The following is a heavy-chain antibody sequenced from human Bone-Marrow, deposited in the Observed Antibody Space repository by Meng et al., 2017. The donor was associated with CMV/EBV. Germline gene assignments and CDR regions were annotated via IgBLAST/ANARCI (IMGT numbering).Heavy chain of an antibody. CDR3: ATSSGDTSTIYY. J-gene: IGHJ4*02. D-gene: IGHD3-3*01. CDR1: GFTFRNYA. Sequence: SCAASGFTFRNYAMTWVRQAPGKGLEWVSIIYSGDGDTFYVDSVKGRFTISRDNSKNTLYLQMNSLRAEDTAVYYCATSSGDTSTIYYWGQGTLVTVSS. CDR2: IYSGDGDT. V-gene: IGHV3-23*03.